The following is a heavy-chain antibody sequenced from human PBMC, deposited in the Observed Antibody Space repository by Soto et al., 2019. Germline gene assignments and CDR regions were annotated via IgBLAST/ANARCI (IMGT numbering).Heavy chain of an antibody. CDR3: ARDRDYFDY. J-gene: IGHJ4*02. D-gene: IGHD3-10*01. Sequence: QVQLQESGPGLVKPSETLSLTCTVSGGSISSYYRSWIRQPPGKGLEWIGYIYYSGSTNYNPSLKSRVTISVDTSKNQFSLKLSSVTAADTAVYYCARDRDYFDYWGQRTLVTVSS. V-gene: IGHV4-59*01. CDR1: GGSISSYY. CDR2: IYYSGST.